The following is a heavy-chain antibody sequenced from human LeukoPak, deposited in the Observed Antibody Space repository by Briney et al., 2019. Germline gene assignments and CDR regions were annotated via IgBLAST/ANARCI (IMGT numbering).Heavy chain of an antibody. V-gene: IGHV4-34*01. J-gene: IGHJ4*02. CDR3: ARHAGGIAAVGTRPFDY. Sequence: SETLSLTCAVYGGSFSGYYWSWIRQPPGKGLEWIGEINHSGSTNYNPSPKSRVTISVDTSKNQFSLKLSSVTAADTAVYYCARHAGGIAAVGTRPFDYWGQGTLVTVSS. CDR1: GGSFSGYY. D-gene: IGHD6-13*01. CDR2: INHSGST.